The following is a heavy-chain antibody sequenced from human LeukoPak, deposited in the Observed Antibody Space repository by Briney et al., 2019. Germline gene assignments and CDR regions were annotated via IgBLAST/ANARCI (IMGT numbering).Heavy chain of an antibody. CDR2: ISYDGSNK. CDR3: AKVQWLASFGMDV. CDR1: GFTFSNYG. J-gene: IGHJ6*02. Sequence: PGRSLRLSCAASGFTFSNYGMHWVSQAPGKGLEWVAVISYDGSNKYYADSVKGRFTISRDNSKNTLYLQMNSLRAEDTAVYYCAKVQWLASFGMDVWGQGTTVTVSS. V-gene: IGHV3-30*18. D-gene: IGHD6-19*01.